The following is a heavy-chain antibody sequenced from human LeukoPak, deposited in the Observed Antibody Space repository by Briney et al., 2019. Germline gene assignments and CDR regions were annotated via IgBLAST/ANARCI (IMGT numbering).Heavy chain of an antibody. CDR1: GGSISSSNW. Sequence: SETLSLTCAVSGGSISSSNWWSWVRQPPGKGLEWIGEIYHSGSTNYNPSLKSRVTISVDKSKNQFSLKLSSVTAADTAVYYCARDRLEDCSSTSRYHNWFDPWGQGTLVTVSS. CDR3: ARDRLEDCSSTSRYHNWFDP. V-gene: IGHV4-4*02. CDR2: IYHSGST. J-gene: IGHJ5*02. D-gene: IGHD2-2*01.